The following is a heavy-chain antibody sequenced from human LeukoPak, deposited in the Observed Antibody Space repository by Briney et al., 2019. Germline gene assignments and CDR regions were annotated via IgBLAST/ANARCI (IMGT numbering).Heavy chain of an antibody. Sequence: GASVKVSCKASGYTFTSYDINWVRQATGQGLEWMGWMYPNSGNTGYAQKFQGRVTMTRNTSISTAYMELSSLRSEDPAVYYCASQAGYSSSWYYYYYGMDVWGQGTTVTVSS. V-gene: IGHV1-8*01. CDR2: MYPNSGNT. CDR3: ASQAGYSSSWYYYYYGMDV. CDR1: GYTFTSYD. J-gene: IGHJ6*02. D-gene: IGHD6-13*01.